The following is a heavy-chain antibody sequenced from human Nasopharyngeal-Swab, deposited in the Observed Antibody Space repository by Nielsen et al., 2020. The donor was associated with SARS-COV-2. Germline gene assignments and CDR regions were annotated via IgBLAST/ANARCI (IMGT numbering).Heavy chain of an antibody. CDR2: INPGGDVI. CDR3: ARKVALDI. J-gene: IGHJ3*02. V-gene: IGHV3-11*01. Sequence: GGSRRRSCAASGFTASGYYSSGIRQAPGKGREGSAYINPGGDVIAYADSVQGRFSISRDSATNSVYLQMNSLRTDDTAVYFCARKVALDIWGQGTVVTVSS. CDR1: GFTASGYY.